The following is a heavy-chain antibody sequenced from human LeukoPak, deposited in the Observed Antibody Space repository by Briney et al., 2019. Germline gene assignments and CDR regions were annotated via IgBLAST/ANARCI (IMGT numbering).Heavy chain of an antibody. J-gene: IGHJ4*02. CDR2: ISGSGGST. Sequence: GGSLRLSCAASGFTFDNYAMSWVRQAPGKGLGWVSVISGSGGSTYYADSVKGRFTISRDNSKNTLYLQMNSLRAEDTAVYYCAGPAAADYWGQGTLVTVSS. V-gene: IGHV3-23*01. CDR3: AGPAAADY. CDR1: GFTFDNYA. D-gene: IGHD6-13*01.